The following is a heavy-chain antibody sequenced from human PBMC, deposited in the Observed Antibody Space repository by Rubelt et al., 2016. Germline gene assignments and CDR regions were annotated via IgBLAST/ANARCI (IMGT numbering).Heavy chain of an antibody. V-gene: IGHV3-9*01. CDR3: AKDIATSSHYALDV. J-gene: IGHJ6*02. Sequence: MQLVESGGGLVQPGRSLRLSCAASGSTFDDYAMHWVRQVPGKGLEWVSGIKWNSGSIGYADSVKGRFTISRDNANNSLYLQMNSLRAEYTALYYCAKDIATSSHYALDVWGQGTTVTVSS. CDR2: IKWNSGSI. CDR1: GSTFDDYA. D-gene: IGHD6-6*01.